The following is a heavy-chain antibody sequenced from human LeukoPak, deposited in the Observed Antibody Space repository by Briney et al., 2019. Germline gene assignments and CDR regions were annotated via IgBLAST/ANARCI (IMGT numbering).Heavy chain of an antibody. CDR2: IHTSGST. J-gene: IGHJ4*02. V-gene: IGHV4-4*07. CDR3: ARRDISSGWSFEY. Sequence: SETLSLTCTVSGGSITNYHWSWIRQPAGKGLEWIGQIHTSGSTNYNPPLKSRVTMSIDTTENQLSLTIRSVTAADTAVYYCARRDISSGWSFEYWGQGTLVTVSS. D-gene: IGHD6-19*01. CDR1: GGSITNYH.